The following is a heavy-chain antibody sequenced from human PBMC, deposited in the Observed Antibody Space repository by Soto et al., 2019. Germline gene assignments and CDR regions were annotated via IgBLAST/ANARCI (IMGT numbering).Heavy chain of an antibody. D-gene: IGHD6-13*01. Sequence: QVQLQESGPGLVKPSETLSLTCTVSGGSISSYYWSWIRQPPGKGLEWIGYIDYSGSTNYIPSLKSRVTISVETSETQFSLRLSSVTAAYTAVYYCASGPPVYSTHWDFELWGRGTLVTVSS. J-gene: IGHJ2*01. CDR2: IDYSGST. V-gene: IGHV4-59*01. CDR3: ASGPPVYSTHWDFEL. CDR1: GGSISSYY.